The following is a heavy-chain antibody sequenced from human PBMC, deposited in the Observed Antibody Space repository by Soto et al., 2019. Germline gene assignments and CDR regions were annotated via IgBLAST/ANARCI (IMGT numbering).Heavy chain of an antibody. Sequence: PGGSLRLSCAASGFTFDDYAMHWVRQVPGKGLQWVSGLSWNGVTIGYADSVKGRFTISRDNAKNSLYLQMNSLRDEDTAVYYCARDLSSVAGTPDAFDIWGQGTMVTVSS. V-gene: IGHV3-9*01. CDR1: GFTFDDYA. D-gene: IGHD6-19*01. J-gene: IGHJ3*02. CDR2: LSWNGVTI. CDR3: ARDLSSVAGTPDAFDI.